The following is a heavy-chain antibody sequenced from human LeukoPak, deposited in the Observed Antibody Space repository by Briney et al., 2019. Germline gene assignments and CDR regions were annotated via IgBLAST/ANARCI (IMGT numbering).Heavy chain of an antibody. V-gene: IGHV3-23*01. CDR2: ISGSGGST. D-gene: IGHD6-6*01. Sequence: GGSLRLSCAASGFTFSSHAMSWVRQAPGKGLEWVSAISGSGGSTYYADSVKGRFTISRDNSKNTLYLQMNSLRAEDTATYYCARDGPLYSTSSGPSDYWGQGTLVTVSS. CDR3: ARDGPLYSTSSGPSDY. J-gene: IGHJ4*02. CDR1: GFTFSSHA.